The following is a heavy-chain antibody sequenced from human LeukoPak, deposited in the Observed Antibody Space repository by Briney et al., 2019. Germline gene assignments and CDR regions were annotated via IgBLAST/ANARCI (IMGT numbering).Heavy chain of an antibody. V-gene: IGHV3-33*01. CDR1: GFTFSSFG. J-gene: IGHJ4*02. D-gene: IGHD3-9*01. CDR3: ARDPDYDILTGCYNKPHFDY. Sequence: GRSLRLSCAASGFTFSSFGMHWVRQAPGKGLEWVAVTWCDGSNKYYADSVKGRFTISRDDSKNTLYLQMNSLRAEDTAVYYCARDPDYDILTGCYNKPHFDYWGQGTLVTVSS. CDR2: TWCDGSNK.